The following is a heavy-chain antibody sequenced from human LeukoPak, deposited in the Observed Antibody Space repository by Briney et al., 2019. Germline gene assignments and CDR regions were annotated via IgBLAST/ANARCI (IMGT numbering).Heavy chain of an antibody. J-gene: IGHJ4*02. CDR2: TSKDGSDT. V-gene: IGHV3-74*01. D-gene: IGHD6-25*01. CDR1: GLTFSYYW. Sequence: GGSLRLSCAASGLTFSYYWMHWVRQGPGKGPEWLSRTSKDGSDTFYADAAKGRFTASRDNAKNTVYLQVTNVRPDDTAVYYCARGGYSGSYYRFSWGQGTVVTVAS. CDR3: ARGGYSGSYYRFS.